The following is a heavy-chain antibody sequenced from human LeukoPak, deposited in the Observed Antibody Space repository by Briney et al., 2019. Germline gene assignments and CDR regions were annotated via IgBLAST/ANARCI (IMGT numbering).Heavy chain of an antibody. CDR2: VYYSGST. CDR3: ARIHRYCSGGACYVLDN. CDR1: GGSVSGYY. D-gene: IGHD2-15*01. J-gene: IGHJ4*02. Sequence: SETLSLTCVVSGGSVSGYYWGWIRQPPGRGLEWIGYVYYSGSTDYNPSFKSRITISVDTSRNQFSLQLSSVTAADTAVYYCARIHRYCSGGACYVLDNWGQGTLVAVSS. V-gene: IGHV4-59*02.